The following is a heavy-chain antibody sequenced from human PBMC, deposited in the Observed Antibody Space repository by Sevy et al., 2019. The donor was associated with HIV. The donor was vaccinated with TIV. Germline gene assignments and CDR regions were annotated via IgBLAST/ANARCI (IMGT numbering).Heavy chain of an antibody. CDR1: GFTFSSYS. J-gene: IGHJ4*02. V-gene: IGHV3-21*01. Sequence: GGSLRLSCAASGFTFSSYSMNWVRQAPGKGLEWVSSISSSSSYIYYADSVKGRFTISRDNAKNSLYLQMNSLRAEDTAVYYCARSTIFGVVIIADFYYWGQGTLVTVSS. D-gene: IGHD3-3*01. CDR3: ARSTIFGVVIIADFYY. CDR2: ISSSSSYI.